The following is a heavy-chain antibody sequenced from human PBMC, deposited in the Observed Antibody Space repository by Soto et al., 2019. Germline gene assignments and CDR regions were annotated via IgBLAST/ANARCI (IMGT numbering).Heavy chain of an antibody. CDR3: ARDEYHYGSGSSYSTLDD. CDR2: INPSGGRT. D-gene: IGHD3-10*01. Sequence: ASVKVSCKASGYTFTNHYIHWVRQGPGQGPEWMGTINPSGGRTDYAQKFKGRVTLTSDTPTSTVYMELRSLRSEDTAIYYCARDEYHYGSGSSYSTLDDWGQGTLVTVSS. CDR1: GYTFTNHY. J-gene: IGHJ4*02. V-gene: IGHV1-46*01.